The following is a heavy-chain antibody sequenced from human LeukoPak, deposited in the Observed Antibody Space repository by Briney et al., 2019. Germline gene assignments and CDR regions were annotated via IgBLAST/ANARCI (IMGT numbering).Heavy chain of an antibody. V-gene: IGHV3-15*01. CDR2: IKSKTDGGTT. Sequence: PGGSLRLSCAVPGFTFSNAWMSWVRQAPGKGLEWVGRIKSKTDGGTTDYAAPVKGRFTISRDDSKNTLYLQMNSLTTEDTAVYYCTSMYYDFWSGYHLPDYWGQGTLITVSS. J-gene: IGHJ4*02. CDR3: TSMYYDFWSGYHLPDY. CDR1: GFTFSNAW. D-gene: IGHD3-3*01.